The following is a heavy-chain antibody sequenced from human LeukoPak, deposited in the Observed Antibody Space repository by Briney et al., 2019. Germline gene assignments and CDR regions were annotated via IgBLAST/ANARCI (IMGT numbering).Heavy chain of an antibody. CDR1: GYIFTSYW. V-gene: IGHV5-51*01. J-gene: IGHJ6*03. Sequence: PGESLKISCKGSGYIFTSYWIGWVRQMPGKGLEWMGIIYPGDSDTRYSPSFQGQVTISADKSISTAYLQWSSLKASDTAMYYCARQNFWSGYYTPPYYYYYYMDVWGKGTTVTVSS. CDR3: ARQNFWSGYYTPPYYYYYYMDV. CDR2: IYPGDSDT. D-gene: IGHD3-3*01.